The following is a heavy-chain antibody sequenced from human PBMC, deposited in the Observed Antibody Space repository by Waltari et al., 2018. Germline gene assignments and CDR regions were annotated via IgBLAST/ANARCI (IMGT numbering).Heavy chain of an antibody. CDR2: INHSGST. CDR1: GGSFSGYY. D-gene: IGHD6-19*01. Sequence: QVQLQQWGAGLLKPSETLSLTCAVYGGSFSGYYWSWIRQPPGKGLEWIGEINHSGSTNYNPSLKSRVTISVDTSKNQFSRKLSSVTAADTAVYYCARRGEYSSGWYPADWYFDLWGRGTLVTVSS. J-gene: IGHJ2*01. V-gene: IGHV4-34*01. CDR3: ARRGEYSSGWYPADWYFDL.